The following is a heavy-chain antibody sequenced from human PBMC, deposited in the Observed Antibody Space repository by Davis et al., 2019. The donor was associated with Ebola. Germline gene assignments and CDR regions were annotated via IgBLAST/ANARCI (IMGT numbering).Heavy chain of an antibody. CDR2: IGGGGGSI. CDR1: GFTFSSSA. D-gene: IGHD3-3*01. J-gene: IGHJ4*02. V-gene: IGHV3-23*01. CDR3: ARGGYD. Sequence: GGSLRLSCAASGFTFSSSAMSWGRQAPGKGLEWVSSIGGGGGSIYYADSVKGRFTISRDNSKNTLYLQMNSLRDEDTAVYYCARGGYDWGQGTLVTVSS.